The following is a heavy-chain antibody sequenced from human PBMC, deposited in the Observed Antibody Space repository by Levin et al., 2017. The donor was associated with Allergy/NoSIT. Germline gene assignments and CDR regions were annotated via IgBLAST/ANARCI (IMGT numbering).Heavy chain of an antibody. V-gene: IGHV3-74*01. J-gene: IGHJ6*03. CDR2: IHSDGSST. CDR3: AREGIAVAGTYYYYYMDV. Sequence: LSLTCAASGFTFSTYWMHWVRQAPGKGLVWVSRIHSDGSSTNYADSVKGRFTISRDNANNTLYLQMHSLRAEDTAVYYCAREGIAVAGTYYYYYMDVWGKGTTVTVSS. CDR1: GFTFSTYW. D-gene: IGHD6-19*01.